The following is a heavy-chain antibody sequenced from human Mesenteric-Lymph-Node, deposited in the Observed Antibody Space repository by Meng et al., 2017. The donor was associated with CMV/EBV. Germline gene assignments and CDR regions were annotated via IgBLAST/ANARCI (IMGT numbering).Heavy chain of an antibody. Sequence: SETLSLTCTVSGDSISSYYWSWIRQTPGKGLEWIGYVYYTGSTNYNPSLKSRVTISVETSKNQFSLKLSSVTAADTAVYYCARDGGAYATDVWGQGTTVTVSS. V-gene: IGHV4-59*01. CDR3: ARDGGAYATDV. CDR1: GDSISSYY. CDR2: VYYTGST. J-gene: IGHJ6*02. D-gene: IGHD2-21*01.